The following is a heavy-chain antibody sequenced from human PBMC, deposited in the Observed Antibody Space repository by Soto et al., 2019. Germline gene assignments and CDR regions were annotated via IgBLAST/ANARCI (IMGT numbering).Heavy chain of an antibody. CDR1: GFTFSSYW. CDR2: INSDGSVT. D-gene: IGHD1-26*01. V-gene: IGHV3-74*01. CDR3: ARGGYSGSFKALDY. Sequence: PGGSLRLSCAASGFTFSSYWMHWVRQAPGKGLVWVSRINSDGSVTYYADTVKGRFTISRDNAKNTLYLQMNSLRAEETDVYYCARGGYSGSFKALDYWGQGTLVTVSS. J-gene: IGHJ4*02.